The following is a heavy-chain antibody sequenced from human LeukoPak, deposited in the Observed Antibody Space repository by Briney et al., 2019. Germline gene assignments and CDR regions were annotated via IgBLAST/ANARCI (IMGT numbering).Heavy chain of an antibody. D-gene: IGHD1-1*01. CDR3: ARGYSSTMRTTGNDY. V-gene: IGHV1-18*01. CDR2: ISPYNGNT. CDR1: GGTFSSYA. Sequence: ASVKVSCKASGGTFSSYAISWVRQAPGQGLEWMGWISPYNGNTNYAQKFQGRVTLTTDTSTSTAYMELRSLRSDDTAVYYCARGYSSTMRTTGNDYWGQGTLVTVSS. J-gene: IGHJ4*02.